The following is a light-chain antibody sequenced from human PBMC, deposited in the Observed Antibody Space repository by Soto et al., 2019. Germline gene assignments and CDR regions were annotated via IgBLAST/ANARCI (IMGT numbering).Light chain of an antibody. J-gene: IGLJ1*01. CDR3: SSYTSSSTLYV. CDR1: SSDAGGYTY. CDR2: EVN. V-gene: IGLV2-14*01. Sequence: QSALAQPASVSGSPRQSITISCTGASSDAGGYTYVSWYQQHPGKAPKLIIYEVNNRPSGVSHRFSGSKSGNTASLTISGLQAEDEADYYCSSYTSSSTLYVFGTGTKVTVL.